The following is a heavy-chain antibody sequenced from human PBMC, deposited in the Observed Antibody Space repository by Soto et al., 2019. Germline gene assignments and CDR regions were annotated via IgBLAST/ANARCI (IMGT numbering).Heavy chain of an antibody. Sequence: GGSLRLSCAASGFTFSSYAMSWVRQAPGKGLEWVSAISGSGGSTYYADSVKGRFTISRDNAKNTLYLHMNSLRAEDTAVYYCVGGYGDYYYYMDVWGKGTTVTVSS. V-gene: IGHV3-23*01. CDR2: ISGSGGST. J-gene: IGHJ6*03. CDR3: VGGYGDYYYYMDV. D-gene: IGHD4-17*01. CDR1: GFTFSSYA.